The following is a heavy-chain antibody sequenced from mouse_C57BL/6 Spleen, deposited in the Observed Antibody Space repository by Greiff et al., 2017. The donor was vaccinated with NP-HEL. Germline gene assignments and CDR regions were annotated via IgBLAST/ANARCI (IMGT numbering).Heavy chain of an antibody. CDR3: ARNPPLYDGYSYYFDY. D-gene: IGHD2-3*01. CDR1: GFSLTSYG. V-gene: IGHV2-2*01. J-gene: IGHJ2*01. CDR2: IWSGGST. Sequence: QVQLQQSGPGLVQPSQSLSITCTVSGFSLTSYGVHWVRQSPGKGLEWLGVIWSGGSTDYNAAFISRLSISKDNSKSQVFFKMNSLQADDTAIYYCARNPPLYDGYSYYFDYWGQGTTLTVSS.